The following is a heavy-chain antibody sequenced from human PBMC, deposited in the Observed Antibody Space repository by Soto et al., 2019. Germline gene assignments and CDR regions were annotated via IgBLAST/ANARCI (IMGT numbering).Heavy chain of an antibody. J-gene: IGHJ5*02. CDR1: GYTFTSYA. Sequence: QVQLVQSGAEVKKPGASVKVSCKASGYTFTSYAMHWVRQAPGQRLEWMGWINAGNGNTKYSQKFQGRVTIARDTSVSTAYMELRRLRSADTAVYYWERRYSGYLAWFDPWCQGTLGTVSS. D-gene: IGHD5-12*01. V-gene: IGHV1-3*01. CDR3: ERRYSGYLAWFDP. CDR2: INAGNGNT.